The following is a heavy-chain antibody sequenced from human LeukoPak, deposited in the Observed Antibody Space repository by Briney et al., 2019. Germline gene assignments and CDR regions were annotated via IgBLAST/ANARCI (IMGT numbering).Heavy chain of an antibody. V-gene: IGHV1-69*04. Sequence: GASVKVSCKASGGTFSSYAISWVRQAPRQGLEWVGRIIPSLGRSNYAQKFQGRVSITADKSTATAYMELSSLRSEDTAVYYCARDSLNIVVVVAATYFDYWGQGTLVTVSS. J-gene: IGHJ4*02. CDR2: IIPSLGRS. D-gene: IGHD2-15*01. CDR1: GGTFSSYA. CDR3: ARDSLNIVVVVAATYFDY.